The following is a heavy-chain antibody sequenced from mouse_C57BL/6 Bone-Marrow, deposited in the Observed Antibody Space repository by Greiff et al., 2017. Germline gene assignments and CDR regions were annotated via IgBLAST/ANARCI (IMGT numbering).Heavy chain of an antibody. V-gene: IGHV1-52*01. J-gene: IGHJ4*01. D-gene: IGHD2-4*01. CDR3: ARWRDDSAYYAMDY. CDR1: GYTFTSYW. Sequence: QVHVKQPGAELVRPGSSVKLSCKASGYTFTSYWMHWVKQRPIQGLEWIGNIDPSDSETHYNQKFKDKATLTVDKSSSTAYMQLSSLTSEDSAVYYCARWRDDSAYYAMDYWGQGTSVTVSS. CDR2: IDPSDSET.